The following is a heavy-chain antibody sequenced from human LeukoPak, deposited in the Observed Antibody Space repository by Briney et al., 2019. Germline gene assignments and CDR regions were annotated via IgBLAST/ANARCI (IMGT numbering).Heavy chain of an antibody. J-gene: IGHJ5*02. CDR3: ATIAVAGWGSRFDP. CDR2: FDPEDGET. D-gene: IGHD6-19*01. V-gene: IGHV1-24*01. Sequence: ASVKVSCKVSGYTLTELSMHWVRQAPGKGLEWMGGFDPEDGETIYAQKFQGGVTMTEDTSTDTAYMELSSLRSEDTAVYYCATIAVAGWGSRFDPWGQGTLVTVSS. CDR1: GYTLTELS.